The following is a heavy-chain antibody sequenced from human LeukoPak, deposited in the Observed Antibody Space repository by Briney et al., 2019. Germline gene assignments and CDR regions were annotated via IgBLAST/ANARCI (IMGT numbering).Heavy chain of an antibody. D-gene: IGHD3-10*01. V-gene: IGHV5-51*01. CDR1: GYRFKSYW. J-gene: IGHJ4*02. CDR3: ARYLRFGELHFDY. CDR2: IYPGESDT. Sequence: GGALEISLQGSGYRFKSYWNGWVRQMPGKGLEGVGIIYPGESDTRYSRPFQGQVNISADKSIITAYLQWSSLKASDTAMYYCARYLRFGELHFDYWGQGTLVTVSS.